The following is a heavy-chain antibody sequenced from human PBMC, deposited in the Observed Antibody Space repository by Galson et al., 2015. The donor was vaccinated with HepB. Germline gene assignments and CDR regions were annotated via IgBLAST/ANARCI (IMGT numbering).Heavy chain of an antibody. D-gene: IGHD3-10*01. CDR1: GFTFSSYS. Sequence: SLRLSCAASGFTFSSYSMNWVRQAPGKGLEWVSSISSSSTYIYYADSVKGRFTISRDNAKNSLYLQMNSLRAEDTAVYYCARGGGTYYYGPGSYATPFDYWGQGTLVTVSS. CDR3: ARGGGTYYYGPGSYATPFDY. V-gene: IGHV3-21*01. CDR2: ISSSSTYI. J-gene: IGHJ4*02.